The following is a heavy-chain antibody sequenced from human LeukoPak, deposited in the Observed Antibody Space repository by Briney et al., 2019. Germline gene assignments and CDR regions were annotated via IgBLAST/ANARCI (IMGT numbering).Heavy chain of an antibody. D-gene: IGHD6-19*01. CDR1: GGSFSGYY. CDR3: AMGVGAPEDLAVAADFDY. V-gene: IGHV4-34*01. Sequence: SETLSLTCAVYGGSFSGYYWSWIRQPPGKGLEWIGEINHSGSTNYNPSLKSRVTISVDTSKNQFSLNLRSVTAADTAVYYCAMGVGAPEDLAVAADFDYWGQGTLVTVSS. J-gene: IGHJ4*02. CDR2: INHSGST.